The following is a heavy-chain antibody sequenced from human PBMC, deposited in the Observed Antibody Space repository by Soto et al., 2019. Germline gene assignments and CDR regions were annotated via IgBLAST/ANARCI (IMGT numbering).Heavy chain of an antibody. V-gene: IGHV1-18*01. D-gene: IGHD6-13*01. Sequence: QVQLVQSGAEVKKPGASVKVSCKASGYTFTSYGISWVRQAPGQGLEWMGWISGYNGDTNYAQKYQGRVTMTTDTSTSTAYMELRSLRSDDTAVYYCTRAPQTVAGAGIWYWGQGTLVTVSS. J-gene: IGHJ4*02. CDR3: TRAPQTVAGAGIWY. CDR2: ISGYNGDT. CDR1: GYTFTSYG.